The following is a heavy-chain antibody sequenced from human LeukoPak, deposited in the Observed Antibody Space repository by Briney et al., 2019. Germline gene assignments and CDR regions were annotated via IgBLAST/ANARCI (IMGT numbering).Heavy chain of an antibody. CDR3: ARERLNGPSALDY. Sequence: PGGSLRLSCAASGFPFTSHWLSWVRQAPGKGLERVANIKEDGSEKNYVDSVRGRFAISRDNAKNSLHLQMNSLRAEDTAVYYCARERLNGPSALDYWGQGTQVTVSS. D-gene: IGHD6-25*01. J-gene: IGHJ4*02. CDR2: IKEDGSEK. V-gene: IGHV3-7*01. CDR1: GFPFTSHW.